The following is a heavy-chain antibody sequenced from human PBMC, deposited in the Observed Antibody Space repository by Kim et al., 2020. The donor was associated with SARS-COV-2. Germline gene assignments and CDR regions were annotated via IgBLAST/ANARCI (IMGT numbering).Heavy chain of an antibody. CDR3: AKDYDSSGYPDY. Sequence: YYADSVKGRFTSSRDKSKNTLHLQMNSLRAEDTAVYYCAKDYDSSGYPDYWGQGTLVTVSS. V-gene: IGHV3-30*02. J-gene: IGHJ4*02. D-gene: IGHD3-22*01.